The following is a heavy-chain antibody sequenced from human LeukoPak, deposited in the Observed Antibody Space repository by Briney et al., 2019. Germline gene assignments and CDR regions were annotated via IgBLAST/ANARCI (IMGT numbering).Heavy chain of an antibody. CDR3: SRLDSSGYYASEY. CDR2: IYPDDSDT. Sequence: HGXSLKISCKGSGYRFTSYWIGWVRQMPGKGLEWMGIIYPDDSDTRYSPSFQGQVTISADRSITTAYLQWRSLKASDTAMYYCSRLDSSGYYASEYWGQGTLVTVSS. J-gene: IGHJ4*02. CDR1: GYRFTSYW. D-gene: IGHD3-22*01. V-gene: IGHV5-51*01.